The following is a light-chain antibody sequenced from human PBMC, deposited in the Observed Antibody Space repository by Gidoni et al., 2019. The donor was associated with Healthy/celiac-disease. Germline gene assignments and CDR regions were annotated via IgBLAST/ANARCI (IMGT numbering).Light chain of an antibody. CDR2: AAS. CDR3: QQANSFPFT. J-gene: IGKJ3*01. V-gene: IGKV1-12*01. CDR1: QGISSC. Sequence: DIPMTQSPSSVSASVGDRVTITCRASQGISSCLAWYQQKPGKAPKLLIYAASSLQSGVPSRFSCSGSGTDFTLTISSLQPEDFATYYCQQANSFPFTFXPXTKVDIK.